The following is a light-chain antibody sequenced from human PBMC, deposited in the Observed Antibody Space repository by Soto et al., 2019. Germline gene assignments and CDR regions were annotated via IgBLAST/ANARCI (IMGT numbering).Light chain of an antibody. V-gene: IGLV1-44*01. CDR3: AAWDDSLRGWV. J-gene: IGLJ3*02. Sequence: QSVLTQPPSVSGTPGQKVSISCSGSASNLGGNPVNWYQHLPGAAPKLLIYTNHQRPSGVPDRFSGSKSGTSASLAISGLRSEDEAIFYCAAWDDSLRGWVFGGGTKLTVL. CDR1: ASNLGGNP. CDR2: TNH.